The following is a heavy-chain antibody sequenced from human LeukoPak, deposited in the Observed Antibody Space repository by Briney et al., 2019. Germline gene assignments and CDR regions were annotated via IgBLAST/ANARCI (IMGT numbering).Heavy chain of an antibody. Sequence: GGSLRLSCSASGFTFNNYWMHWVRQAPGKGLLWVSRINSDGKSTTYADSVKGRFTVSRDNAKNTVYLQMNNLRVDDTAMYYCVGTIASRGSEYWGQGALVTVSS. CDR3: VGTIASRGSEY. CDR2: INSDGKST. J-gene: IGHJ4*02. D-gene: IGHD6-6*01. CDR1: GFTFNNYW. V-gene: IGHV3-74*01.